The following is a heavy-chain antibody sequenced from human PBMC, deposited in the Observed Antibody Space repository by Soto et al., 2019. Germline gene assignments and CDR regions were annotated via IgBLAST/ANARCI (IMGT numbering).Heavy chain of an antibody. CDR2: ISGSGYST. V-gene: IGHV3-23*01. CDR1: GFTFSSYA. D-gene: IGHD4-17*01. J-gene: IGHJ6*02. CDR3: AKDLQYGDSKKTGFYYYGMDV. Sequence: HPGGSLRLSCAASGFTFSSYAINWVRQAPGKGPEWVSGISGSGYSTYYADSVKGRFTISRDNSKNTLYLQMNSLRAEDTAVYYCAKDLQYGDSKKTGFYYYGMDVCGQGTTVPVYS.